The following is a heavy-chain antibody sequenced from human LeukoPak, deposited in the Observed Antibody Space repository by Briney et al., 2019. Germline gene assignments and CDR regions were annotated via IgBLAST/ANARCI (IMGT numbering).Heavy chain of an antibody. V-gene: IGHV3-30*02. Sequence: QPAETLSLTCTVSGGSISSSSYYWGWIRQAPGKGLEWVAFIRYDGSNKYYADSVKGRFTISRDNSKNTLYLQMNSLRAEDTAVYYCAKCFVIYYDSSGWMTFDIWGQGTMVTVSS. J-gene: IGHJ3*02. D-gene: IGHD3-22*01. CDR2: IRYDGSNK. CDR3: AKCFVIYYDSSGWMTFDI. CDR1: GGSISSSSYY.